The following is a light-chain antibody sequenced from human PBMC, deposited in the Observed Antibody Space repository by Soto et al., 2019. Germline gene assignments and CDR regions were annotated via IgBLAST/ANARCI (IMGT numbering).Light chain of an antibody. CDR1: QSVSRN. Sequence: EIVMTQCPATVSVSPGEKTTLSCRASQSVSRNLAWYQQKPGQTPSLLIYGTSTRANGVPARFSASGAGTEFTLTISSLQSEDFAVYYCQQYNNWPLTFGGGTKVEIK. CDR2: GTS. J-gene: IGKJ4*01. CDR3: QQYNNWPLT. V-gene: IGKV3-15*01.